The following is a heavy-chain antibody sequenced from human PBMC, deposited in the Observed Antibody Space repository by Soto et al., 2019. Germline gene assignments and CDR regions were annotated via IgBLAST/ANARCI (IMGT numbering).Heavy chain of an antibody. J-gene: IGHJ4*02. V-gene: IGHV3-23*01. CDR1: GFTFSSYA. CDR3: AKDGGWLQLWPDYFEY. D-gene: IGHD5-12*01. CDR2: ISGSGGST. Sequence: EVQLLESGGGLVQPGGSLRLSCAASGFTFSSYAMSWVRQAPGKGLEWVSAISGSGGSTYYADSVKGRFTISRDNSKNTLYLQMNSLRAEDTAVYYCAKDGGWLQLWPDYFEYWGQGTLVTVSS.